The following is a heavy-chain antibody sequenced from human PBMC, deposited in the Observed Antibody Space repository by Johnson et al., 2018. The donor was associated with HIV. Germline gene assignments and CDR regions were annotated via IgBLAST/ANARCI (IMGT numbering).Heavy chain of an antibody. D-gene: IGHD2-15*01. Sequence: QVQLVESGGGVVQPGGSLRLSCAASGFTFSSYGMHWVRQAPGKGLEWVAFIRYDGSNKYYADSVKGRFTISRDNSKNTLYLQMNSLRAEDTAVYYCARAGPYCSGGSCYAPDAFDIWGQGTMVTVSS. CDR1: GFTFSSYG. J-gene: IGHJ3*02. CDR3: ARAGPYCSGGSCYAPDAFDI. V-gene: IGHV3-30*02. CDR2: IRYDGSNK.